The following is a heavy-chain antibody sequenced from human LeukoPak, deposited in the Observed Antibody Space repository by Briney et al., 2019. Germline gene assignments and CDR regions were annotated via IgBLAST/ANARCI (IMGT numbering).Heavy chain of an antibody. J-gene: IGHJ4*02. CDR3: ARTAAVYYFDY. CDR2: IKEDGSEK. V-gene: IGHV3-7*01. D-gene: IGHD6-13*01. CDR1: GVTFSSYW. Sequence: GGSLRLSCAASGVTFSSYWMSWVRQAPGKGLEWVANIKEDGSEKYYVDSVKGRFTISRDNAKNSLYLQMNSLRAEDTAVDYCARTAAVYYFDYWGQGTLVTVSS.